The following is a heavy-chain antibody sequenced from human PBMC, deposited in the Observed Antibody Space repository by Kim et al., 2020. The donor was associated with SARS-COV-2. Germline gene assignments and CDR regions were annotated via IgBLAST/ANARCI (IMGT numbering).Heavy chain of an antibody. CDR3: ARDGVSESGHYGMDV. Sequence: GGSLRLSCAASGFTFSIYSMNWVRQAPGKGLEWVSSISSSSSYINYADSVKGRFTISRDNAKNSLYLQTSSLRAEDTAVYYCARDGVSESGHYGMDVWGQGTTVTVSS. D-gene: IGHD2-8*01. J-gene: IGHJ6*02. CDR2: ISSSSSYI. V-gene: IGHV3-21*01. CDR1: GFTFSIYS.